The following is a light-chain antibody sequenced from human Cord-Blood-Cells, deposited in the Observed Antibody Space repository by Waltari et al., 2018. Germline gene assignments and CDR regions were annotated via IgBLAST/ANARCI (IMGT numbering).Light chain of an antibody. CDR2: CAS. V-gene: IGKV3-20*01. Sequence: MVLTQSPGTLSLSPGERATLSCRASQGVSSSYLAWYQQKPGQAPRLLIYCASSRATGIPDRFRCRVSGTDFTITISRLDPEDSAVYYCQEYGSSPYTIGQGTKPEIK. J-gene: IGKJ2*01. CDR3: QEYGSSPYT. CDR1: QGVSSSY.